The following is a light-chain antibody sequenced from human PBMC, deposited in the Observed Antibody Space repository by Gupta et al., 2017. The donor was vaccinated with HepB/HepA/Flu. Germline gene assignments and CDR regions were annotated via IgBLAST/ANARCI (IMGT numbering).Light chain of an antibody. Sequence: QSALPQTASVSGCPGQSITTFCTETSSDIGAYNYVSWHQQTPGKAPKCMIYEVSNRPSGVSNRFSGSKSGYTASLTISGLQAEDEADYYCSSYTRSSTVVFGGGTKLTVL. V-gene: IGLV2-14*03. CDR1: SSDIGAYNY. J-gene: IGLJ2*01. CDR2: EVS. CDR3: SSYTRSSTVV.